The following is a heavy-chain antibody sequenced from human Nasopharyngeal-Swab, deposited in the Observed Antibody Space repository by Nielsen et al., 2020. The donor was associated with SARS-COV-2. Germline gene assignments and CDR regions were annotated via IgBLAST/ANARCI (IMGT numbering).Heavy chain of an antibody. J-gene: IGHJ5*02. D-gene: IGHD2-2*01. Sequence: SETLSLTCTVSGGSISSGSHYWNWIRQPAGKGLEWIGHIFSSGSTNYNPSLKSRVTISVDTSKNQFSLKLSSVTAADTAVYYCATTASLASWFDPWGQGTLVTVSS. V-gene: IGHV4-61*09. CDR2: IFSSGST. CDR3: ATTASLASWFDP. CDR1: GGSISSGSHY.